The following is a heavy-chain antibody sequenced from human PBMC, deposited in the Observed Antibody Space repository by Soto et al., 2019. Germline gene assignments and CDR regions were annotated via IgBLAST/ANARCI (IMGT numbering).Heavy chain of an antibody. CDR3: ARGSRKTHFDY. J-gene: IGHJ4*02. V-gene: IGHV4-59*01. Sequence: QVQLQESGPGLVKPSETLSLTCTVSGGSISRYYWSCIRQPPGKGLEWIGYISDSGSTNYNPSLKSRVTVSVDTSKNQFSLKLSSVTPADTAVYYCARGSRKTHFDYLGQGTLVTVSS. CDR2: ISDSGST. D-gene: IGHD3-10*01. CDR1: GGSISRYY.